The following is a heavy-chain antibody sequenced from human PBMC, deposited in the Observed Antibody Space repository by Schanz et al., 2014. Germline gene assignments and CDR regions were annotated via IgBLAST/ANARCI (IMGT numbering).Heavy chain of an antibody. V-gene: IGHV3-48*02. CDR2: IKISGDV. J-gene: IGHJ4*02. D-gene: IGHD1-26*01. CDR3: AKDPSYGSDWVKYLDH. CDR1: GFSFSDYS. Sequence: EVQLLESGGGLVQSGGSLRLSCAASGFSFSDYSMNWVRQAPGKGLEWISYIKISGDVFYTDSVKGRFTISRDNSKNTLYLQMNSLRDEDTAVYYCAKDPSYGSDWVKYLDHWGQGTLVTVSS.